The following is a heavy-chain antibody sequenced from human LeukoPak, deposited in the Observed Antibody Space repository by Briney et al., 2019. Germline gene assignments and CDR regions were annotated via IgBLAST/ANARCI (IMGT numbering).Heavy chain of an antibody. D-gene: IGHD6-13*01. V-gene: IGHV4-39*07. Sequence: PSETLSLTCTVSGGSITSSSYYWGWIRQPPGKGLEWIGSIYHSGSTYYNPSLKSRVTISVDTSKNQFSLKLSSVTAADTAVYYCARDSGGIAAAEDYWGQGTLVTVSS. CDR2: IYHSGST. CDR3: ARDSGGIAAAEDY. J-gene: IGHJ4*02. CDR1: GGSITSSSYY.